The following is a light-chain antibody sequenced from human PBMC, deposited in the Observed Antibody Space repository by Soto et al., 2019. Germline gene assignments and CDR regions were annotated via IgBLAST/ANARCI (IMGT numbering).Light chain of an antibody. V-gene: IGLV2-14*03. J-gene: IGLJ1*01. CDR3: SQYTSTSTLYV. CDR2: DVS. CDR1: SSDIGGYNY. Sequence: QSALTQPASVSGSPGQSITISCTGTSSDIGGYNYVSWYQQLPGKVPKLIIYDVSNRPSGVSDRFSGSKSGNAASLTISGLQAEDEADYYCSQYTSTSTLYVFGTGTKLTVL.